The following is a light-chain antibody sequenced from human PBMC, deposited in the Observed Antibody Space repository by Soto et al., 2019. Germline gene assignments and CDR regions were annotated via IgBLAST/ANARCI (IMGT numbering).Light chain of an antibody. J-gene: IGKJ1*01. CDR2: GAS. V-gene: IGKV3-15*01. CDR1: QGVSSD. Sequence: ETVMTQSPATLSVSPGERATLSCRASQGVSSDLAWYQQKPGQAPRLLIHGASTRATGIPARFSGSGSGTEFTLTISSLQSEDFAVYFCQQYKNWPWTFGQGTKVDIK. CDR3: QQYKNWPWT.